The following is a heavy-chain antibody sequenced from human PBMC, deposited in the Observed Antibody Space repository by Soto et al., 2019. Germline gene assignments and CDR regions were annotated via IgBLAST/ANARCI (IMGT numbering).Heavy chain of an antibody. D-gene: IGHD2-15*01. CDR1: GFTFGDSY. CDR3: VRGGGGGLFDP. Sequence: GGSLRLSCARSGFTFGDSYMSWIRQAPGKGLEWLSYISPGSRYPAYADSVKGRFTISRDNAKRSLYLQMMSLTAEDTAIYYCVRGGGGGLFDPWGPGTMVTVSS. J-gene: IGHJ5*02. CDR2: ISPGSRYP. V-gene: IGHV3-11*06.